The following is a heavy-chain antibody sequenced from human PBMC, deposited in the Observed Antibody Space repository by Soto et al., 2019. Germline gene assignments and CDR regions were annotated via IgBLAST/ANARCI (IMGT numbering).Heavy chain of an antibody. J-gene: IGHJ4*02. V-gene: IGHV2-5*02. CDR3: TQVYGSGSWGWYFHS. CDR1: GFSLTTTGVG. D-gene: IGHD1-26*01. Sequence: QITLRESGPSLVKPTETLTLTCTFSGFSLTTTGVGVGWIRQPPGKALEWLAVVFWDGGERYSPSLKSRVTITKDTSKDQVVLTMTNRDPADTATYYGTQVYGSGSWGWYFHSWGQGTLVTVSS. CDR2: VFWDGGE.